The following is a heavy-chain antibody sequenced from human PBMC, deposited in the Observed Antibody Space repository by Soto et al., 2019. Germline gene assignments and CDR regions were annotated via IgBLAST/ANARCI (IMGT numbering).Heavy chain of an antibody. CDR1: GYTFTSYA. CDR2: INAGNGNT. D-gene: IGHD3-3*01. Sequence: ASVKVSCKASGYTFTSYAMHWVRQAPGQRLEWMGWINAGNGNTKYSQKFQGRVTITRDTSASTAYMELSSLRSEDTAVYYCARCAETYDFWSGYYYYYYGMDVWGQGTRVTVSS. V-gene: IGHV1-3*01. J-gene: IGHJ6*02. CDR3: ARCAETYDFWSGYYYYYYGMDV.